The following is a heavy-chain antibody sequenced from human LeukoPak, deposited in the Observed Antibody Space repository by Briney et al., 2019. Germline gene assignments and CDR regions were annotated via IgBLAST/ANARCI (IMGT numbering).Heavy chain of an antibody. D-gene: IGHD3-10*01. J-gene: IGHJ3*02. CDR2: IYYSGST. CDR3: ARDRYYGSGSYAFDI. CDR1: GDSISSDY. Sequence: SETLSLTCSVSGDSISSDYWSWIRQLAGKGLEWIGYIYYSGSTNYNPSLKSRVTISVDTSKNQFSLKLSSVTAADTAVYYCARDRYYGSGSYAFDIWGQGTMVTVSS. V-gene: IGHV4-59*01.